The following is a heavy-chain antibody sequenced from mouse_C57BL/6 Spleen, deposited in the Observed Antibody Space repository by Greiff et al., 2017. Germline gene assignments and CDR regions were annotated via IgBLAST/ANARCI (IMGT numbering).Heavy chain of an antibody. J-gene: IGHJ4*01. CDR1: GYTFTSYW. CDR2: IDPSDSYT. V-gene: IGHV1-69*01. CDR3: ARSGYSKYAMDD. Sequence: VQLQQPGAELVMPGASVKLSCKASGYTFTSYWMHWVKQRPGQGLEWIGEIDPSDSYTNYNQKFKGKSTLTVDKSSSTAYMQLSSLTSEDSAVXYCARSGYSKYAMDDWGQGTSVTVSS. D-gene: IGHD2-5*01.